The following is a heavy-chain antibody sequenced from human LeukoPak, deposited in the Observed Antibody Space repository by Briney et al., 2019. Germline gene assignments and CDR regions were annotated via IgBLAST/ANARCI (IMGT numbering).Heavy chain of an antibody. D-gene: IGHD6-13*01. CDR3: ARPAVKYSSSWYGGDY. CDR1: GFTFSSYS. CDR2: ISSSSSYI. J-gene: IGHJ4*02. Sequence: GGSLRLSCAASGFTFSSYSMNWVRQAPGKGLEWVSSISSSSSYIYYADSVKGRFTISRDNSKNTLYLQMNSLRAEDTAVCYCARPAVKYSSSWYGGDYWGQGTLVTVSS. V-gene: IGHV3-21*01.